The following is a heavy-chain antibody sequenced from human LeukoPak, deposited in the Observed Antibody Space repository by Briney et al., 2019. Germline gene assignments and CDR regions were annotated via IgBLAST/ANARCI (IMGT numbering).Heavy chain of an antibody. J-gene: IGHJ4*02. Sequence: GGSLRLSCAASGFTVSSNYMSWVRQAPGKGLEWVSIIYSGGSTYYADSVKGRFSISRDNSKNTLHLQMNSLRAEETAVYYCAKVGAVDYYGSGSHLDYWGQGTLVTVSS. CDR2: IYSGGST. V-gene: IGHV3-53*01. CDR3: AKVGAVDYYGSGSHLDY. CDR1: GFTVSSNY. D-gene: IGHD3-10*01.